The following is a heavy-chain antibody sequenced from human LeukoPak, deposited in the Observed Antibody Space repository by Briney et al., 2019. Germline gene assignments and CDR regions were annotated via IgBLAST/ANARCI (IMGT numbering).Heavy chain of an antibody. Sequence: SETLSLTCTVSGYSISSGYYWGWIRQPPGKGLEWIGSIYHSGSTYYNPSLKSRVTISVDTSKNQFSLKLSSVTAADTAVYYCARDSDASSWYGNIDYWGQGTLVTVSS. V-gene: IGHV4-38-2*02. J-gene: IGHJ4*02. CDR2: IYHSGST. CDR1: GYSISSGYY. CDR3: ARDSDASSWYGNIDY. D-gene: IGHD6-13*01.